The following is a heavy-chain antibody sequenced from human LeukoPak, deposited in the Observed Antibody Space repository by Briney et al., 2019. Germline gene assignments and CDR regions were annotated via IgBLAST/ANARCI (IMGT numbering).Heavy chain of an antibody. V-gene: IGHV1-69*02. CDR3: ARTSRARRLPYYFDY. J-gene: IGHJ4*02. CDR1: GYTFTGYY. D-gene: IGHD5-18*01. Sequence: SVKVSCKASGYTFTGYYMHWVRQAPGQGLEWMGRIIPILGIANYAQKFQGRVTITADKSTSTAYMELSSLRSEDTAVYYCARTSRARRLPYYFDYWGQGTLVTVSS. CDR2: IIPILGIA.